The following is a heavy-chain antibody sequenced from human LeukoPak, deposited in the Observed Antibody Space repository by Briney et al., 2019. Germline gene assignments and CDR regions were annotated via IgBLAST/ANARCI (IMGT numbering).Heavy chain of an antibody. CDR1: GGSISNYY. CDR2: IYYSGST. J-gene: IGHJ4*02. V-gene: IGHV4-59*01. D-gene: IGHD6-13*01. Sequence: SETLSLTCPVSGGSISNYYYWTWIRQPPGKGLEWIGYIYYSGSTNYNPSLKSRVTISVDTSKNQFSLKLSSVTAADTAVYYWARGLIMAVAGRGEFHYWGQGTLVTVSS. CDR3: ARGLIMAVAGRGEFHY.